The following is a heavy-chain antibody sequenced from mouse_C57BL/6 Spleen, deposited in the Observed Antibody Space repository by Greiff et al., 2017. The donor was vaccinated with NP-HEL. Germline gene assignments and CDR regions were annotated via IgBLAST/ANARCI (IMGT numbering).Heavy chain of an antibody. CDR1: GYTFTDYY. V-gene: IGHV1-19*01. D-gene: IGHD3-3*01. CDR3: ARRDEPRYFDD. CDR2: INPYNGGT. J-gene: IGHJ2*01. Sequence: VQLQQSGPVLVKPGASVKMSCKASGYTFTDYYMNWVKQSHGKSLEWIGVINPYNGGTSYNQKFKGKATLTVDKSSSTAYMELNSLTSEDSAVYYCARRDEPRYFDDWSQGTTLTVSS.